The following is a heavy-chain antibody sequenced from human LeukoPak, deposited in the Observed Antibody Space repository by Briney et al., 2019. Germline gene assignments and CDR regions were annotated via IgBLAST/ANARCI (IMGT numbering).Heavy chain of an antibody. V-gene: IGHV3-11*01. CDR2: ISSSGSTI. D-gene: IGHD6-19*01. CDR3: ARVPCIAVAGCYFDY. CDR1: GFTFSDYY. Sequence: PGGSLRLSCAASGFTFSDYYMSWIRQAPGKGLEWASYISSSGSTIYYADSVKGRFTISRDNAKNSLYLQMNSLRAEDTAVYYCARVPCIAVAGCYFDYWGQGTLVTVSS. J-gene: IGHJ4*02.